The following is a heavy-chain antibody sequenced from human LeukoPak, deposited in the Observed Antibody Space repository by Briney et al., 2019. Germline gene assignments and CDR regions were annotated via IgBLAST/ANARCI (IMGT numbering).Heavy chain of an antibody. CDR1: GNTLTESP. Sequence: ASVKVSCKVSGNTLTESPIHWVRRAPGKGLEWMGGFDPEDVETIYAQKFQGRVTMTEDTSTDTAYMELTSLTSDDTAVYYCYGDHGDFDYWGQGTLVTVSS. CDR3: YGDHGDFDY. D-gene: IGHD4-17*01. CDR2: FDPEDVET. J-gene: IGHJ4*02. V-gene: IGHV1-24*01.